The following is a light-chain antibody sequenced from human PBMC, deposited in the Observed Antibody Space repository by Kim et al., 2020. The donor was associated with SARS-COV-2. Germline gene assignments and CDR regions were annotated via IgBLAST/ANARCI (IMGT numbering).Light chain of an antibody. CDR3: LQHNTYPIT. CDR1: QDLRNN. Sequence: AAGEDKVTIPCRASQDLRNNLVWSQPNPGTAPKRLIYGASSLQSGVPSRFSGSGSGTEFTLTISSLQPEDFATYFCLQHNTYPITFGQGTRLEIK. V-gene: IGKV1-17*01. J-gene: IGKJ5*01. CDR2: GAS.